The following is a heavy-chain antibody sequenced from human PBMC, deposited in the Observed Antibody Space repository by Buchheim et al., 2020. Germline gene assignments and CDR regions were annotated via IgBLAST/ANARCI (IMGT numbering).Heavy chain of an antibody. CDR2: IWSDGSRA. J-gene: IGHJ1*01. V-gene: IGHV3-33*01. CDR3: ARDPGADAPIDH. Sequence: QAQLVESGGGVVQPGGSLRLSCAASGFTFNSHAMHWVRQSPGKGLEWVAYIWSDGSRADYADSVKGRFTISKTNFKTRLFLQMNTLRAEDMAVYYCARDPGADAPIDHWGQGTL. D-gene: IGHD3-9*01. CDR1: GFTFNSHA.